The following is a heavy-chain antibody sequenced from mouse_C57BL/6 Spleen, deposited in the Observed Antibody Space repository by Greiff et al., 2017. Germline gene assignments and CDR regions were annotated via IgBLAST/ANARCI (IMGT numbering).Heavy chain of an antibody. CDR3: VRDGSSYSGFDY. Sequence: EVHLVESGGGLVQPKGSLKLSCAASGFTFNTYAMHWVRQAPGKGLEWVARIISKSSNYATYYADSVKDRFTISRDDSQSMLYLQMNNLKTEDTAMYYCVRDGSSYSGFDYWGQGTTLTVSS. D-gene: IGHD1-1*01. V-gene: IGHV10-3*01. CDR2: IISKSSNYAT. CDR1: GFTFNTYA. J-gene: IGHJ2*01.